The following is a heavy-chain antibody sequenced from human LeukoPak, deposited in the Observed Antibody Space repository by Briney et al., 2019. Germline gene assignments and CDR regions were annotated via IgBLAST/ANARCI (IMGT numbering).Heavy chain of an antibody. D-gene: IGHD1-26*01. CDR1: GFTFDDYG. CDR3: ARDVTAWAGAGGY. Sequence: GGSLRLSCAASGFTFDDYGMSWVRQAPGKGLEWVSGINWNGGSTGYADSVKGRFTISRDNAKNSLYLQMDSLRAEDTAVYYCARDVTAWAGAGGYWGQGTLVTVSS. V-gene: IGHV3-20*04. CDR2: INWNGGST. J-gene: IGHJ4*02.